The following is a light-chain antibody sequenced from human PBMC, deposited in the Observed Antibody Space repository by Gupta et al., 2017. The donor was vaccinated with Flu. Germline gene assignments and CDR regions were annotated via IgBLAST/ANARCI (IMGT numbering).Light chain of an antibody. CDR2: KAS. J-gene: IGKJ5*01. Sequence: DIHLPQSPSTLSASVGDRVTITCRASQTINTWLAWYQQKPGKVPKLLINKASSLESGVPSRFSGSGSGSDFTLTISSLQPDDFATYYCQQYNTYPITFGQGTRLEIK. CDR3: QQYNTYPIT. V-gene: IGKV1-5*03. CDR1: QTINTW.